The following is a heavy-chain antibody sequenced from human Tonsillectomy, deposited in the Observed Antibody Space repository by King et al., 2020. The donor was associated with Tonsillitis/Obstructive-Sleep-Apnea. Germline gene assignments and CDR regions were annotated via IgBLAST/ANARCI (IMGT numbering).Heavy chain of an antibody. Sequence: VQLQESGPGLVKPSGTLSLSCAVSGGSISSLNWLSWVRQPPGKGLEWIGEIYHSGSTNYNPSLNSRVTISVDKSTNQFSLNLTFVTAADTAIYYCARDVGFCSSSNCFTYWGRGVLVTVSS. D-gene: IGHD2-2*01. J-gene: IGHJ4*02. V-gene: IGHV4-4*02. CDR1: GGSISSLNW. CDR3: ARDVGFCSSSNCFTY. CDR2: IYHSGST.